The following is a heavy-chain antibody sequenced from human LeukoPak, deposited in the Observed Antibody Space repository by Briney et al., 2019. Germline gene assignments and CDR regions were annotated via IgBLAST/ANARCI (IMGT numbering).Heavy chain of an antibody. CDR2: IYYSGSA. CDR3: ARCISMVRGVIRPPDY. V-gene: IGHV4-39*01. J-gene: IGHJ4*02. D-gene: IGHD3-10*01. Sequence: SETLSLTCSVSGGSISSSSYHWGWIRQSPGKGLEWIGSIYYSGSAYYNPSPKSRLTISVDTSKNQFSLKLSSVTAADTAVYYCARCISMVRGVIRPPDYWGQGTPVTVSS. CDR1: GGSISSSSYH.